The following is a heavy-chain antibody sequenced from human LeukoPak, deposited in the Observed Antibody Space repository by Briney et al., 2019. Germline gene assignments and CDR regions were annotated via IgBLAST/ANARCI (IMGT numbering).Heavy chain of an antibody. V-gene: IGHV1-69*06. D-gene: IGHD1-1*01. CDR3: ARGKDWNDVGYYYYYYMDV. Sequence: SVKVSCKASGGTFTSYAISWVRQAPGQGLEWMGGIIPIFGTANYAQKFQGRVTITADKSTSTAYMELSSLRSEDTAVYYCARGKDWNDVGYYYYYYMDVWGKGTTVTVSS. J-gene: IGHJ6*03. CDR1: GGTFTSYA. CDR2: IIPIFGTA.